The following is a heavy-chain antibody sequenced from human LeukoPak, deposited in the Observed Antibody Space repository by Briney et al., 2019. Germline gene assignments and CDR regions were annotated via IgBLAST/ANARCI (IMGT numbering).Heavy chain of an antibody. J-gene: IGHJ3*02. D-gene: IGHD3/OR15-3a*01. Sequence: SETLSLTCTVSGGSISSYYWSWIRQPPGKGLEWIGYIHNSGSTNYNPSLKSRVTFSVDTTKNQSSLKLRSVTAADTALYYCARHLDWDSGGDAFDIWGQGTMVTVSS. CDR3: ARHLDWDSGGDAFDI. CDR2: IHNSGST. V-gene: IGHV4-59*08. CDR1: GGSISSYY.